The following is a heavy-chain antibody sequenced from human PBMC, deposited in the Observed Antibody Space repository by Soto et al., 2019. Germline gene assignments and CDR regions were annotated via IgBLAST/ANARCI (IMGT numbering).Heavy chain of an antibody. Sequence: HPGGSLRLSCAASRFTFSSYAMHWVRQAPGKGLEWVAVISYDGSNKYYADSVKGRFTISRDNSKNTLYLLMNSLRAEDTAVYYCARGRFLEWLLFNYYYYGMDVWGQGTTVTVSS. D-gene: IGHD3-3*01. CDR2: ISYDGSNK. CDR3: ARGRFLEWLLFNYYYYGMDV. V-gene: IGHV3-30-3*01. CDR1: RFTFSSYA. J-gene: IGHJ6*02.